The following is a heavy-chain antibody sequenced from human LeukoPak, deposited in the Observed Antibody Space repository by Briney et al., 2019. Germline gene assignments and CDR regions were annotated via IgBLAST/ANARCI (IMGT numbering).Heavy chain of an antibody. Sequence: PSETLSLTCTVSGGSISSYYWSWIRQPPGKGLEWIGYIYYSGSTNYNPSLKSRVTISVDTSKNQFSLKLSSVTAADTAVYYCARLDPTYYYDSSGYYGDYWGQGTLVTVSS. CDR1: GGSISSYY. CDR3: ARLDPTYYYDSSGYYGDY. V-gene: IGHV4-59*08. J-gene: IGHJ4*02. CDR2: IYYSGST. D-gene: IGHD3-22*01.